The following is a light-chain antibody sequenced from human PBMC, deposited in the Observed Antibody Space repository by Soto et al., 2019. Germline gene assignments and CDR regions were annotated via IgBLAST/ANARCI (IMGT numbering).Light chain of an antibody. J-gene: IGLJ2*01. Sequence: QSVLTQPPSVSXAPGQXVTIXCTGSSSNIGAGYDVHWYQQLPGTAPKLLIYGNSNRPSGVPDRFSGSKSGTSASLAITGLQAEDEADYYCQSYDSSLSGSNVVFGGGTKLTVL. CDR3: QSYDSSLSGSNVV. CDR2: GNS. CDR1: SSNIGAGYD. V-gene: IGLV1-40*01.